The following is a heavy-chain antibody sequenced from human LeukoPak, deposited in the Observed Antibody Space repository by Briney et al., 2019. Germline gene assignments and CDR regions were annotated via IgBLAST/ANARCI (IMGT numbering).Heavy chain of an antibody. D-gene: IGHD3-9*01. V-gene: IGHV1-69*06. CDR2: IIPIFGTA. Sequence: SVKVSCKASGGTFSSYAISWVRQAPGQGLEWMGGIIPIFGTANYAQKFQGRVTITPDKSTSTAYMELSSLRSEDTAVYYCAAPPLLAGYPYGIWGQGTMVTVSS. CDR3: AAPPLLAGYPYGI. CDR1: GGTFSSYA. J-gene: IGHJ3*02.